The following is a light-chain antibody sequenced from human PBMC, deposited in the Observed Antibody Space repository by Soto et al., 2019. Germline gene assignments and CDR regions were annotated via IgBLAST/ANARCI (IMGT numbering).Light chain of an antibody. J-gene: IGLJ1*01. Sequence: QSALTQPASVSGSPGQSIAIFCTGTSSDVGGYNYVSWYQQLPGKAPKLLISEVSNRPSGVSHRFSGSKSGNTASLTISGLQAEDEADYYCSSYRTGGPFVFGTGTKVTVL. V-gene: IGLV2-14*01. CDR1: SSDVGGYNY. CDR2: EVS. CDR3: SSYRTGGPFV.